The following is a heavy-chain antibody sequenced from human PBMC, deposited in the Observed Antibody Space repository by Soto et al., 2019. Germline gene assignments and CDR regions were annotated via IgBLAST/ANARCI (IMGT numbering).Heavy chain of an antibody. J-gene: IGHJ6*02. V-gene: IGHV4-39*07. Sequence: PSETLSLTCTVSGGSISSSSYYWGWIRQPPGKGLEWIGNIYHGGSTYYNPSLKSRVTISVDRSKNQFSLKLSSVTAADTAVYYCARVSGLGNYYYYGMDVWGQGTTVTVSS. D-gene: IGHD1-26*01. CDR3: ARVSGLGNYYYYGMDV. CDR1: GGSISSSSYY. CDR2: IYHGGST.